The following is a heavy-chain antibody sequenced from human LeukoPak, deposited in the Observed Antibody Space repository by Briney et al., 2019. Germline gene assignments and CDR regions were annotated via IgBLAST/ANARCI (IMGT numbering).Heavy chain of an antibody. J-gene: IGHJ4*02. CDR1: GGSFSSSY. D-gene: IGHD5-12*01. V-gene: IGHV4-34*01. CDR3: AGGRGYENY. Sequence: SGTLSLTCAVSGGSFSSSYWSWIRQPPGKGLEWIGGINHSGSADSNPYLTSRVTISVDTSKNQISLKLLSMTAADTAVYSCAGGRGYENYWGQGTLVTVSS. CDR2: INHSGSA.